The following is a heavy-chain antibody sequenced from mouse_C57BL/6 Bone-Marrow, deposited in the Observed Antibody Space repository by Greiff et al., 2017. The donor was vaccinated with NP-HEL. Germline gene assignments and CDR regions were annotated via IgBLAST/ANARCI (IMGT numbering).Heavy chain of an antibody. V-gene: IGHV5-12*01. J-gene: IGHJ1*03. CDR2: ISNGGGST. CDR3: ARHGFITTVVDPSYWYFDV. D-gene: IGHD1-1*01. CDR1: GFTFSDYY. Sequence: EVNVVESGGGLVQPGGSLKLSCAASGFTFSDYYMYWVRQTPEKRLEWVAYISNGGGSTYYPDTVKGRFTISRDNAKNTLYLQMSRLKSEDTAMYYCARHGFITTVVDPSYWYFDVWGTGTTVTVSS.